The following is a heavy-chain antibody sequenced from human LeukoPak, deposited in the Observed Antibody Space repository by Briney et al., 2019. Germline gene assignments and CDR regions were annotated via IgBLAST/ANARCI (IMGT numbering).Heavy chain of an antibody. V-gene: IGHV3-20*04. CDR1: GFTFDDYA. J-gene: IGHJ4*02. Sequence: GRSLRLSCAASGFTFDDYAMHWVRQAPGKGLEWVSGINWNSGSRGYGDSVKGRFTTSRDNAKNSLYLRMNSLRAEDTALYYCARGIDSGYDYFDYWGQGTLVTVSS. CDR3: ARGIDSGYDYFDY. D-gene: IGHD5-12*01. CDR2: INWNSGSR.